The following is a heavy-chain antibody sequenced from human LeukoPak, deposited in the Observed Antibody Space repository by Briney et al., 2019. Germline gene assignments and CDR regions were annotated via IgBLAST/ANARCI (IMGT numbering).Heavy chain of an antibody. V-gene: IGHV3-30*03. D-gene: IGHD2-2*01. Sequence: TGGSLRRSCAASGFTFSSYGRHWVRQAPGKGLEGGAVISYDGSNKYYADSVKGRFTSSRDNSKKTLYLQMNSLRAEDTAVYYCATDWERSTSLYYFDYWGQGTLVTVSS. CDR2: ISYDGSNK. CDR3: ATDWERSTSLYYFDY. J-gene: IGHJ4*02. CDR1: GFTFSSYG.